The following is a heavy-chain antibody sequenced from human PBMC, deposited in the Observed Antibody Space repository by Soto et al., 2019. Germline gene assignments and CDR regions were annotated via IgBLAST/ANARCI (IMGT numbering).Heavy chain of an antibody. Sequence: ASVKVSCKASGYTFTSYGISWVRQAPGQGLEWMGWISAYNDNTKYAQKFQGRVTVTTDTSTSTAYMQLRSLRSDDTAVYYCARDLGTNPYYFDYWGQGTLVTVSS. J-gene: IGHJ4*02. CDR3: ARDLGTNPYYFDY. CDR2: ISAYNDNT. CDR1: GYTFTSYG. V-gene: IGHV1-18*01.